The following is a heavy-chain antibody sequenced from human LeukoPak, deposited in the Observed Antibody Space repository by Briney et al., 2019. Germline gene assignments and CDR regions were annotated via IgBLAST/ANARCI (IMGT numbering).Heavy chain of an antibody. CDR2: ISSSSKYI. V-gene: IGHV3-21*01. D-gene: IGHD2-2*01. CDR3: AREDASLLDY. CDR1: GFTFSSYE. J-gene: IGHJ4*02. Sequence: GGSLRLSCAASGFTFSSYEMNWVRQAPGKGLEWVSSISSSSKYIYYADSVKGRFTISRDNAKNSLYLQMNSLRAEDTAVYFCAREDASLLDYWGQGTLVTVSS.